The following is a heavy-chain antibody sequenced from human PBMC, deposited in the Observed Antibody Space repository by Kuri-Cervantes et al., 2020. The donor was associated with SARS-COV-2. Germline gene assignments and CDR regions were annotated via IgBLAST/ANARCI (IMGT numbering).Heavy chain of an antibody. CDR1: GGSISSYY. CDR3: ARLIMRELVWDY. D-gene: IGHD1-26*01. Sequence: GSLRLSCTVSGGSISSYYWSWIRQPAGKGLEWIGSIYTSGSTNYNPSLKSRGTMSVDTSKNQFSLKLSSVTAADTAVYYCARLIMRELVWDYWGQGTLVTVSS. J-gene: IGHJ4*02. V-gene: IGHV4-4*07. CDR2: IYTSGST.